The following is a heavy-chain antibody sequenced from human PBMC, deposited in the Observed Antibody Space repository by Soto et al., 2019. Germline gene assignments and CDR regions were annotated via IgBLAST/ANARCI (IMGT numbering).Heavy chain of an antibody. CDR2: ISGTGGST. CDR1: GFTFNNYA. CDR3: AKDRPGGNFDY. Sequence: EVQLLDSGGGLVQPGGSLRLSCAASGFTFNNYAMNWVRQAPGKGLEWVATISGTGGSTYYADSVKGRFTISRDKSKNTLYLQMNSLRVEDTAGYYCAKDRPGGNFDYWGQGPQVTVSS. J-gene: IGHJ4*02. V-gene: IGHV3-23*01.